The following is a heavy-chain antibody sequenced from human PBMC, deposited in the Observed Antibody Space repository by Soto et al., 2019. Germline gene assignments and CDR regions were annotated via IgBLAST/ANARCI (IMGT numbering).Heavy chain of an antibody. Sequence: GGSLRLSCAASGFTFSSYAMSWVRQAPGKGLEWVSAISGSGGSTYYADSVRGRFTISRDNSKNTLYLQMNSLRAEDTAVYYCAKSGSGSYPGAGIYYYYYMDVWGKGTTVTVSS. CDR3: AKSGSGSYPGAGIYYYYYMDV. D-gene: IGHD3-10*01. CDR1: GFTFSSYA. CDR2: ISGSGGST. V-gene: IGHV3-23*01. J-gene: IGHJ6*03.